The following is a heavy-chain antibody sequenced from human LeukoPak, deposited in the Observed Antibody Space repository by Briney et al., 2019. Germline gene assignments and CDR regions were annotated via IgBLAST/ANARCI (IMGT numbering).Heavy chain of an antibody. V-gene: IGHV4-34*01. J-gene: IGHJ4*02. CDR3: ATSGVGPQNSGYLGH. CDR2: ITHSGGS. CDR1: GLSLSDFY. D-gene: IGHD6-25*01. Sequence: PSDTLSLTCAVYGLSLSDFYWTWLRQSPGKGLEWIGEITHSGGSNCNPSLKSRVTMSVDTSEKQLSLKLASVTAADTAVYYCATSGVGPQNSGYLGHWGQGTLVTVSS.